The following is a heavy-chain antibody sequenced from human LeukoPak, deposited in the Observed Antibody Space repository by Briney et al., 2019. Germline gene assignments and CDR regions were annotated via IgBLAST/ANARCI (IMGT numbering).Heavy chain of an antibody. J-gene: IGHJ4*02. CDR2: ISGSGGST. CDR1: GFTFSSYW. Sequence: GGSLRLSCAASGFTFSSYWMDWVRQAPGKGLEWVSAISGSGGSTYYADSVKGRFTISRDNSKNTLYLQMNSLRAEDTAVYYCAKEGSGYYYAFDYWGQGTLVTVSS. V-gene: IGHV3-23*01. D-gene: IGHD3-22*01. CDR3: AKEGSGYYYAFDY.